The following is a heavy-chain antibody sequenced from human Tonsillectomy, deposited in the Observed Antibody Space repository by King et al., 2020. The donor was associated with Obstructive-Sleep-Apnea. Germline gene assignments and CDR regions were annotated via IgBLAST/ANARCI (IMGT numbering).Heavy chain of an antibody. J-gene: IGHJ6*02. CDR1: GYSISGGYY. Sequence: QLQESGPGLLKPSETLSLTCTVSGYSISGGYYWGWIRQPPGKGLEWIGSIHHSGSTNYKPSLKSRVTISIDTSKNQFSLRLSSVTAAETAVYYCARDRDVYYYDTSGAKYGMDVWGQGTTVTVSS. CDR2: IHHSGST. CDR3: ARDRDVYYYDTSGAKYGMDV. D-gene: IGHD3-22*01. V-gene: IGHV4-38-2*02.